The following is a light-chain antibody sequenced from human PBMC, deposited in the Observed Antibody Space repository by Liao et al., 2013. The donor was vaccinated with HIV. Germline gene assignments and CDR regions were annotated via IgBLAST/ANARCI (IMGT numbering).Light chain of an antibody. CDR3: QAWDSSTGV. CDR1: KLGNNY. J-gene: IGLJ2*01. Sequence: SYELTQPPSVSVSPGQTASITCSRDKLGNNYASWYQQKPGQSPILVIYQDTKRPSGIPERFSGSNSGNTANLTISGTQTMDEADYYCQAWDSSTGVFGGGTKLTVL. V-gene: IGLV3-1*01. CDR2: QDT.